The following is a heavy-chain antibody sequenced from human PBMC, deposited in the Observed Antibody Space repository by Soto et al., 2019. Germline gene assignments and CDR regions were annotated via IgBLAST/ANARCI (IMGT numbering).Heavy chain of an antibody. V-gene: IGHV3-33*01. J-gene: IGHJ4*02. CDR1: GSIFRGYG. CDR3: AREGIGSAAFWGYLDY. Sequence: QVQLVESGGGVVQPGRSLRLSCAAPGSIFRGYGMHWVRQAPGKGLEWVAIIRFDGSNINYADAVMGRFTISRDNSKNMLYLEMNSLRVEDTAVYYCAREGIGSAAFWGYLDYWGQGTLVTVSS. CDR2: IRFDGSNI. D-gene: IGHD3-16*01.